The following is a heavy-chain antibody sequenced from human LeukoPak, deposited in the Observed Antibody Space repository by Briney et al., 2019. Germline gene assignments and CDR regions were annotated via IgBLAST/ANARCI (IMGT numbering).Heavy chain of an antibody. Sequence: GASVKVSCKASGYTFTGYHMHWVRQAPGQGLEWMGWINPNSGGTNYAQKFQGWVTMTRDTSISTAYMELSRLRSDDTAVYYCAREYHRWEPGYFDYWGQGTLVTVSS. V-gene: IGHV1-2*04. CDR1: GYTFTGYH. CDR3: AREYHRWEPGYFDY. D-gene: IGHD1-14*01. J-gene: IGHJ4*02. CDR2: INPNSGGT.